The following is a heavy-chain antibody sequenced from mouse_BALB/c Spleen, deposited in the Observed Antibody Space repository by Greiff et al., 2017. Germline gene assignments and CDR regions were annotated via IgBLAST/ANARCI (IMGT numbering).Heavy chain of an antibody. CDR2: IDPANGNT. CDR1: GFNIKDTY. J-gene: IGHJ1*01. V-gene: IGHV14-3*02. D-gene: IGHD1-1*01. CDR3: ARYYYGSSPVVEV. Sequence: VPLQQSGAELVKPGASVKLSCTASGFNIKDTYMHWVKQRPEQGLEWIGRIDPANGNTKYDPKFQGKATITADTSSNTAYLQLSSLTSEDTAVYYCARYYYGSSPVVEVWGAGTTVNVSS.